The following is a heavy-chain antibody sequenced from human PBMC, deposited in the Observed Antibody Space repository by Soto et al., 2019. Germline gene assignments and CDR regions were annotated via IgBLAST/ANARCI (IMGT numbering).Heavy chain of an antibody. Sequence: EVQLVESGGGLVKPGGSLRLSCAASGFTFSNAWMSWVRQAPGKGLEWVSVIYSGGSTYYADSVKGRFTISRDNSKNTLYLQMNSLRAEDTAVYYCARDGSGYYGQYFQHWGQGTLVTVSS. J-gene: IGHJ1*01. CDR3: ARDGSGYYGQYFQH. CDR1: GFTFSNAW. D-gene: IGHD3-3*01. V-gene: IGHV3-66*01. CDR2: IYSGGST.